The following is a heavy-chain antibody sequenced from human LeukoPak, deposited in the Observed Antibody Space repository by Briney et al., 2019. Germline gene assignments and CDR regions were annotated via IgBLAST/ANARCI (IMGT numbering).Heavy chain of an antibody. V-gene: IGHV3-30*02. CDR1: GFSFSFSTSG. CDR3: AKGWHSSSWLSAY. J-gene: IGHJ4*02. CDR2: IRFDGSNK. D-gene: IGHD6-13*01. Sequence: PGGSLRLSCAASGFSFSFSTSGMHWVRQAPGKGLEWVAFIRFDGSNKFHADSVKGRFTVSRDNSKNTMFLQMNSLRDEDTAVYFCAKGWHSSSWLSAYWGQGTLVTVSS.